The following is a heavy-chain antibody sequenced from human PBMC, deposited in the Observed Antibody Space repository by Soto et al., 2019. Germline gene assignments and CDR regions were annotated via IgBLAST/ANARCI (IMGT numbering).Heavy chain of an antibody. Sequence: SETLSLTCSVSGGSINSGRSSWNWIRQSPGKGLEWIAYIYHSGSTYYNPSLKSRVTISVDRSENQFSLKLTSVTAADTAVYYCVRESTTSGPNWFDTWGPGILVT. J-gene: IGHJ5*02. CDR1: GGSINSGRSS. V-gene: IGHV4-30-2*06. CDR2: IYHSGST. D-gene: IGHD1-1*01. CDR3: VRESTTSGPNWFDT.